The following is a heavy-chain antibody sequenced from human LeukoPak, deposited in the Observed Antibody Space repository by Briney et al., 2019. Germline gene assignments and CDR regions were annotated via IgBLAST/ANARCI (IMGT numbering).Heavy chain of an antibody. D-gene: IGHD3-3*01. V-gene: IGHV3-30-3*01. Sequence: GGSLRLSCVASECTFSNYAMHWVRQAPVKGLEWLAVISYDGNNKFYADSVKGRFTISRDNFKNTLYLQMNSLRDEDTAVYYCARGDVWSGYYMYYFDYWGQGTLVTVSS. CDR2: ISYDGNNK. CDR3: ARGDVWSGYYMYYFDY. J-gene: IGHJ4*02. CDR1: ECTFSNYA.